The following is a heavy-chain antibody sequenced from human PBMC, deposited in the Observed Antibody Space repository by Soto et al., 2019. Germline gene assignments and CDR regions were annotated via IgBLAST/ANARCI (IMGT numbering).Heavy chain of an antibody. D-gene: IGHD3-16*01. CDR2: ISSISSTI. J-gene: IGHJ4*02. Sequence: RTLSCAASEFTFSSYSINSVSQAPGKALEWVSYISSISSTIYYANYVKSRLTISTNNAKNSMNLHINNLSAENTAVYYCARDCLGNFDYWGQGTLFTVSS. V-gene: IGHV3-48*04. CDR3: ARDCLGNFDY. CDR1: EFTFSSYS.